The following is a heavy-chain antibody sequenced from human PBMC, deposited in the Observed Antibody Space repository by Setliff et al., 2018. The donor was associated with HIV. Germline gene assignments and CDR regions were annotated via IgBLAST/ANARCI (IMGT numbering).Heavy chain of an antibody. V-gene: IGHV1-69*05. J-gene: IGHJ3*02. Sequence: SVKVSCKASGGTFSSYAISWVRQAPGQGLEWMGGIIPIFGTANYAQKFQGRVTITTDESTSTAYMELSSLRSEDTAVYYCARYRAHYYDSSWQMPFDIWGQGTMVTVSS. D-gene: IGHD3-22*01. CDR1: GGTFSSYA. CDR3: ARYRAHYYDSSWQMPFDI. CDR2: IIPIFGTA.